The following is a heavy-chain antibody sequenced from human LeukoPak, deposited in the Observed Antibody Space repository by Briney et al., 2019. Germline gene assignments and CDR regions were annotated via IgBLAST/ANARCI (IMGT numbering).Heavy chain of an antibody. D-gene: IGHD2-15*01. Sequence: ASVKVSCKASGYTFTSYYMHWVRQAPGQGLEWMGIINPSGGSTSYAQKFQGRVTMTRDTSTSTVYMELSSLRSEDTAVYYCARALGYCSGGSCYSSRFDYWGQGTLVTVSS. CDR3: ARALGYCSGGSCYSSRFDY. CDR1: GYTFTSYY. V-gene: IGHV1-46*01. J-gene: IGHJ4*02. CDR2: INPSGGST.